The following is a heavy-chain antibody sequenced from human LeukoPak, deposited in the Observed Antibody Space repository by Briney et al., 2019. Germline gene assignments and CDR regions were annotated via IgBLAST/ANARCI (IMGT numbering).Heavy chain of an antibody. Sequence: GGSLRLSCVASGFPFSSYWMTWVRQAPGKGLEWVANIKQDGSKKSYVDSVKGRFTISRDNAKNSLYLQMNSLRAEESAVYYCARGEAGAFDIWGQGTMVIVSP. CDR2: IKQDGSKK. CDR3: ARGEAGAFDI. D-gene: IGHD1-26*01. J-gene: IGHJ3*02. V-gene: IGHV3-7*01. CDR1: GFPFSSYW.